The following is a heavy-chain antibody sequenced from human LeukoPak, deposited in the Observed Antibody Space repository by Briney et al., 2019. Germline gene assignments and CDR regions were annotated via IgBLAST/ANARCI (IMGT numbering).Heavy chain of an antibody. D-gene: IGHD6-25*01. J-gene: IGHJ2*01. Sequence: GGSLRLSCAASGFTFSSYEMNWVRQAPGKGLEWVSYISSSGSTIYYADSVKGRFTISRDNAKNTLYLQMNSLTAEDTAVYYCARGPPWYFDLWGRGTLTVSS. CDR1: GFTFSSYE. CDR3: ARGPPWYFDL. CDR2: ISSSGSTI. V-gene: IGHV3-48*03.